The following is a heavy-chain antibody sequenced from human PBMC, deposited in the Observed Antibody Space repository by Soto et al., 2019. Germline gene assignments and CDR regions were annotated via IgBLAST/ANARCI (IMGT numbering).Heavy chain of an antibody. Sequence: QLRESGPGLVKPSGTLSLTCFVSGASISSTYWWSWVRQTPGKRLEWIGQIYHTGTTSYSPSLRNRVTISLDKSNNQFSLRLPSMTAADTAVYYCATLPPRIVVVMTDLPTWGQGTLVTVSS. CDR1: GASISSTYW. V-gene: IGHV4-4*02. D-gene: IGHD2-15*01. CDR2: IYHTGTT. CDR3: ATLPPRIVVVMTDLPT. J-gene: IGHJ5*02.